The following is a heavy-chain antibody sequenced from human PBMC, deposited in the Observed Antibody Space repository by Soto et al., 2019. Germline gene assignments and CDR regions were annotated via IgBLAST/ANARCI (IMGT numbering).Heavy chain of an antibody. V-gene: IGHV1-69*02. J-gene: IGHJ1*01. CDR2: IIPILRIA. Sequence: QVQLVQSGAEVKKPGSSVKVSCKASGGTFSSYTISWVRQAPGQGLEWMGRIIPILRIANYAQKFQGRVTITADKSPSTAYMELSSLRSEDTAVYYCARSDWQQEYFQHWGQGTMVTVSS. CDR1: GGTFSSYT. D-gene: IGHD6-13*01. CDR3: ARSDWQQEYFQH.